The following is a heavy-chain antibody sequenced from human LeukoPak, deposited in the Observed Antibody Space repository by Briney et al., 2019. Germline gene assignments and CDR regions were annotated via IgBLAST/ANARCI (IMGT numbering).Heavy chain of an antibody. V-gene: IGHV4-30-2*01. J-gene: IGHJ6*02. D-gene: IGHD4-17*01. CDR2: IYHSGST. Sequence: SETLSLTCAVSGGSISSGGYSWSWIRQPPGKGLEWIGYIYHSGSTYYNPSLKSRVTISVDRSKNQFSLKLSSVTAADTAVYYCARGDDYGDGYYYGMDVWGQGTTVTVSS. CDR1: GGSISSGGYS. CDR3: ARGDDYGDGYYYGMDV.